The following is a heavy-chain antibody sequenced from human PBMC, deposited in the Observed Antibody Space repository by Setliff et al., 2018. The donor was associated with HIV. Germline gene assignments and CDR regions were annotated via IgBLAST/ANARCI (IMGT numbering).Heavy chain of an antibody. CDR3: ARVGASGVASSMDYHYYMDV. Sequence: KSSETLSLTCTVSGVSVSSGGYYWSWIRQHPGKGLEWIGYVYYTGTSYFNPSLKSRITISVDTSKNQFSLKLRSVTAADTAVYYCARVGASGVASSMDYHYYMDVWGKGTSVTVSS. D-gene: IGHD2-2*01. J-gene: IGHJ6*03. V-gene: IGHV4-31*03. CDR1: GVSVSSGGYY. CDR2: VYYTGTS.